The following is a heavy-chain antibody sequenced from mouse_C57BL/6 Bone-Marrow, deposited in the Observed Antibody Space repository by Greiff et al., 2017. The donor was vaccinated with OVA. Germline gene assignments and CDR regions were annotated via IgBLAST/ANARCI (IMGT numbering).Heavy chain of an antibody. V-gene: IGHV1-26*01. CDR2: INPNNGGT. Sequence: VQLQQSGPELVKPGASVKISCKASGYTFTDYYMNWVKQSHGKSLEWIGDINPNNGGTSYNQKFKGKATLTVDKSSSTAYMELRSLTSEDSAVYYCARGALTTVVATRAMDYWGQGTSVTVSS. CDR1: GYTFTDYY. CDR3: ARGALTTVVATRAMDY. J-gene: IGHJ4*01. D-gene: IGHD1-1*01.